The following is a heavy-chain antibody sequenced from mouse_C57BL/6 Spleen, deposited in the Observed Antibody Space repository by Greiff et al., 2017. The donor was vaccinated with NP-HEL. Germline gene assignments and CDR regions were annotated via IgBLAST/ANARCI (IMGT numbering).Heavy chain of an antibody. D-gene: IGHD1-1*01. CDR1: GFSLTSYG. CDR2: IWSGGST. Sequence: QVQLKESGPGLVQPSQSLSITCTVSGFSLTSYGVHWVRQSPGKGLEWLGVIWSGGSTDYNAAFISSMSISKDNTKSQVFFKMNSLQADDTAIYYCARNPPYYDSVHWYFDVWGTGTTVTVSS. V-gene: IGHV2-2*01. J-gene: IGHJ1*03. CDR3: ARNPPYYDSVHWYFDV.